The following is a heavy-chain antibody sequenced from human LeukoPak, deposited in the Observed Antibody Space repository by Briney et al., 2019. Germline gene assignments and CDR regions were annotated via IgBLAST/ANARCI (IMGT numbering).Heavy chain of an antibody. CDR3: ARGYSSRLYNWLDP. V-gene: IGHV3-74*01. CDR2: ISYDGGDP. Sequence: GSLRLSCAASGFTFSSYWMHWVRQAPGKGLVWVSRISYDGGDPSYADSVKGRFTISRDNAKNTLYLQMNSLTAEDTAVYYCARGYSSRLYNWLDPWGQGTLVTVSS. CDR1: GFTFSSYW. D-gene: IGHD6-13*01. J-gene: IGHJ5*02.